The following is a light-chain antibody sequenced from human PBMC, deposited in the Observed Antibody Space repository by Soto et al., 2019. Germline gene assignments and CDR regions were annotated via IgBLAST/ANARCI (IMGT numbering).Light chain of an antibody. V-gene: IGKV3-20*01. CDR1: QSVSSSY. CDR3: QQYGSSGT. CDR2: GAS. Sequence: EIVLTQSPGTLSLSPGERATLSCRASQSVSSSYLAWYQQKPGQPPRLLIYGASTRATGIPARFSGSGSGTDFTLTISRLEPEDFAVYYCQQYGSSGTFGQGTKVDIK. J-gene: IGKJ1*01.